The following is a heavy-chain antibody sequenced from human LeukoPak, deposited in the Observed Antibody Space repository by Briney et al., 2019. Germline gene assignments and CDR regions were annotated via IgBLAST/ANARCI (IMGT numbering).Heavy chain of an antibody. CDR2: ISWNSGNI. J-gene: IGHJ6*02. CDR1: GFSFDDYT. V-gene: IGHV3-9*01. D-gene: IGHD3-3*01. Sequence: GGSLRLSCAASGFSFDDYTMHWVRQAPGKGLEWVSGISWNSGNIGYADSVKGRFTISRDNAKNSLYLQMNSLRAEDTALYYCAKEGGYYSNYYYGMDVWGQGTTVTVSS. CDR3: AKEGGYYSNYYYGMDV.